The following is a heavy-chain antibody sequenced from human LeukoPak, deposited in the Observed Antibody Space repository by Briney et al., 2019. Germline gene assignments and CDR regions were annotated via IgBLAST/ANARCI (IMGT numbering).Heavy chain of an antibody. D-gene: IGHD3-3*01. CDR3: ARGDYDFWSGYDGDWFDP. J-gene: IGHJ5*02. V-gene: IGHV1-8*02. CDR2: MNPNSGNT. Sequence: ASVKVSCKASGYTFTGYYMHWVRQATGQGLEWMGWMNPNSGNTGYAQKFQGRVTMTRNTSISTAYMELSSLRSEDTAVYYCARGDYDFWSGYDGDWFDPWGQGTLVTVSS. CDR1: GYTFTGYY.